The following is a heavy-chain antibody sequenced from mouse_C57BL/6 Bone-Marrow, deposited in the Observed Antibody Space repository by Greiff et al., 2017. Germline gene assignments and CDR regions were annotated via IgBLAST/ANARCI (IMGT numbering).Heavy chain of an antibody. CDR2: ISDGGSYT. CDR1: GFTFSSYA. V-gene: IGHV5-4*01. Sequence: DVHLVESGGGLVKPGGSLKLSCEASGFTFSSYAMSWVRQTPEKRLEWVATISDGGSYTYYPDNVKGRFTISRDNAKNNLYLQMSHLKSEDTAMYYCARVLLYYYAMDYWGQGTSVTVSS. CDR3: ARVLLYYYAMDY. J-gene: IGHJ4*01.